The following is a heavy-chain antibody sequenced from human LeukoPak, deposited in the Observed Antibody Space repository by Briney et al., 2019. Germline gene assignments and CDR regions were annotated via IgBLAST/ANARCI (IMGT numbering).Heavy chain of an antibody. CDR3: AREPTEVVGADGSWFDP. D-gene: IGHD1-26*01. CDR2: INSDGSST. V-gene: IGHV3-74*01. Sequence: PGGSLRLSCAASGFTFSSYWMHWVRQAPGKGLVWVSRINSDGSSTSYADSVKGRFTISRDNAKNTLYLQMNSLRAEDTAVYYCAREPTEVVGADGSWFDPWGQGTLVTVSS. CDR1: GFTFSSYW. J-gene: IGHJ5*02.